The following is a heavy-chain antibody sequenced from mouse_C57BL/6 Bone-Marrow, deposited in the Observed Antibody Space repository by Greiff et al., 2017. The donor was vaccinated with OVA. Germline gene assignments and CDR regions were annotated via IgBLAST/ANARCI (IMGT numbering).Heavy chain of an antibody. CDR3: ARGRGSRFDY. V-gene: IGHV1-61*01. D-gene: IGHD1-1*01. J-gene: IGHJ2*01. CDR1: GYTFTSYW. CDR2: IYPSDSET. Sequence: QVQLQQPGAELVRPGSSVKLSCKASGYTFTSYWMDWVKQRPGQGLEWIGNIYPSDSETHYNQKFKDKATLTVDKSSSTAYMQLSSLTSEDSAVYYCARGRGSRFDYWGQGTTLTVSS.